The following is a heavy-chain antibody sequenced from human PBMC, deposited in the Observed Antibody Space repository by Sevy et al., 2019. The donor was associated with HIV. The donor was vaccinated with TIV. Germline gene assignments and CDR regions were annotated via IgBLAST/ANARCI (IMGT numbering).Heavy chain of an antibody. Sequence: ASVKVSCKASGYTFTGYYMHWVRQAPGQGLEWMGWINPNSGGTNYAQKFQGRVTMTRDTSISTAYMELSRLRSDDTAVYYCARAPTKMYSSSWYGYNFDYWGQRTLVTVSS. CDR1: GYTFTGYY. V-gene: IGHV1-2*02. CDR2: INPNSGGT. J-gene: IGHJ4*02. CDR3: ARAPTKMYSSSWYGYNFDY. D-gene: IGHD6-13*01.